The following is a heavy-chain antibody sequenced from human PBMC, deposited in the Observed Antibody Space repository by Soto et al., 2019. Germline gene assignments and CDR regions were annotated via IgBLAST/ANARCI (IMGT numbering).Heavy chain of an antibody. Sequence: PGGSLRLSCAASGFTFSSYKMNWVRQAPGKGPEWVSFISSDSTTIYYADSVNGRFTISRDNAKNSLYLQMNSLRDEDTAVYYCERTYRDSAAEWDFDLWGQGTPAPVYS. V-gene: IGHV3-48*02. CDR3: ERTYRDSAAEWDFDL. CDR2: ISSDSTTI. CDR1: GFTFSSYK. J-gene: IGHJ4*02. D-gene: IGHD6-13*01.